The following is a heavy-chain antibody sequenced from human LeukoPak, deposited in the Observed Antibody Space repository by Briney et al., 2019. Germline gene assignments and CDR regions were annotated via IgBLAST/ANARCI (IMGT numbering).Heavy chain of an antibody. CDR3: ARAPTVSVGYCSSVSCQADY. Sequence: GASVKVSCKTSGYTFTGYYMYWVRQAPGQGLAWMGWINPNSGDTDYAQKFQGRVTMTRDTSISTAYMELSRLRSDDTAVYYCARAPTVSVGYCSSVSCQADYWGQGTLVTVSS. CDR2: INPNSGDT. J-gene: IGHJ4*02. CDR1: GYTFTGYY. D-gene: IGHD2-2*01. V-gene: IGHV1-2*02.